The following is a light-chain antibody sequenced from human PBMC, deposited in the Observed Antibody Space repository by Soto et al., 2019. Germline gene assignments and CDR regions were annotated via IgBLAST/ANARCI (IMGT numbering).Light chain of an antibody. V-gene: IGLV2-8*01. CDR2: EVT. CDR1: SSDDGGYNY. Sequence: QSVLTQPPSASGSPGQSVNISCTGTSSDDGGYNYVSWDQQYPGRAPKLMIYEVTKRPSGVPDRFSGSKSGNTASLTVSGLQAEDEADYYCSSYAASNNFYFVFGGGTKLTVL. J-gene: IGLJ3*02. CDR3: SSYAASNNFYFV.